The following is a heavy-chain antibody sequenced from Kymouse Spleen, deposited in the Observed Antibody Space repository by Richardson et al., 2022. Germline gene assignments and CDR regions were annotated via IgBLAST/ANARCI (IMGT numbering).Heavy chain of an antibody. J-gene: IGHJ6*02. Sequence: QVQLVESGGGVVQPGRSLRLSCAASGFTFSSYGMHWVRQAPGKGLEWVAVIWYDGSNKYYADSVKGRFTISRDNSKNTLYLQMNSLRAEDTAVYYCARNYDILTEGGYYYYYGMDVWGQGTTVTVSS. CDR2: IWYDGSNK. D-gene: IGHD3-9*01. CDR1: GFTFSSYG. CDR3: ARNYDILTEGGYYYYYGMDV. V-gene: IGHV3-33*01.